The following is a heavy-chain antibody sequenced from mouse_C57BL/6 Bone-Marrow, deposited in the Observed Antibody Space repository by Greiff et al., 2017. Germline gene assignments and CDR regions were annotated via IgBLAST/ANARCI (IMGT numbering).Heavy chain of an antibody. J-gene: IGHJ2*01. V-gene: IGHV1-62-2*01. Sequence: QVQLQQSGAELVKPGASVKLSCKASGYIFTEYTIHWVKQRSGQGLEWIGWFYPGSGSIKYNERFKDKATLTADKSSKTVYKELSRLTSEDSAVYYSERHERYYDDEGYCDYWGQGTTLTVSS. CDR3: ERHERYYDDEGYCDY. CDR2: FYPGSGSI. D-gene: IGHD2-4*01. CDR1: GYIFTEYT.